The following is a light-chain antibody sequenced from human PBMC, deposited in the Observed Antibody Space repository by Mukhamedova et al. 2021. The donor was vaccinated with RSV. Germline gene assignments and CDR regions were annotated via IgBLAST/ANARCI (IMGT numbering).Light chain of an antibody. J-gene: IGKJ1*01. Sequence: GERATLSCRASQSISSSLAWYQQKPGQAPRLLIYGASTRATGIPARFSGSGSGTEFTLTISSLQPDDFATYYCQQYNSYPTFGQGT. CDR1: QSISSS. CDR3: QQYNSYPT. CDR2: GAS. V-gene: IGKV3-15*01.